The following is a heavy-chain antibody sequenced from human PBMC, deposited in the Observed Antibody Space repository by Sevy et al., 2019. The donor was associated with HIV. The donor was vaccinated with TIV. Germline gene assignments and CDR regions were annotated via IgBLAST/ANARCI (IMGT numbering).Heavy chain of an antibody. CDR1: GYTFTDYH. CDR3: ARAGLRFLEWLPPYYYYYGMDV. D-gene: IGHD3-3*01. V-gene: IGHV1-2*06. J-gene: IGHJ6*02. Sequence: ASVKVSCQASGYTFTDYHIHWVRQAPGQGLEWMGRINPNSGGTKLPQKFQGRVTMTSDTSISTAYMELSSLRSEDTAVYYCARAGLRFLEWLPPYYYYYGMDVWGQGTTVTVSS. CDR2: INPNSGGT.